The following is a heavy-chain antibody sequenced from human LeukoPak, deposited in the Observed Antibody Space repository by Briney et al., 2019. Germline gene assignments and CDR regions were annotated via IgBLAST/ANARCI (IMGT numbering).Heavy chain of an antibody. CDR2: IYSGGST. Sequence: PGGSLRLSCAASGFTVSSNYMRWVRQAPGKGLEWVSVIYSGGSTHYADSVKGRFTISRDNSKNTLYLQMNSLRAEDTAVYYCARGTYRGEKYYDTTGGPFDTWGQGALVTVSS. CDR1: GFTVSSNY. V-gene: IGHV3-66*01. D-gene: IGHD3-22*01. CDR3: ARGTYRGEKYYDTTGGPFDT. J-gene: IGHJ3*02.